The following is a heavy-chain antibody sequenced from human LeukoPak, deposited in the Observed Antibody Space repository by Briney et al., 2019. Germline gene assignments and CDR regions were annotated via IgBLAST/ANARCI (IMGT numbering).Heavy chain of an antibody. CDR3: ARGSTSTWYDY. V-gene: IGHV3-23*01. D-gene: IGHD6-13*01. Sequence: GGSLRLSCAASGVTFSNDAMSWVRQAPGKGREWVSLIGGSGNNIYYADSVKGRFTISRDNSKNTLYLQMNSLRAEDTAVYYCARGSTSTWYDYWGQGILVTVSS. J-gene: IGHJ4*02. CDR1: GVTFSNDA. CDR2: IGGSGNNI.